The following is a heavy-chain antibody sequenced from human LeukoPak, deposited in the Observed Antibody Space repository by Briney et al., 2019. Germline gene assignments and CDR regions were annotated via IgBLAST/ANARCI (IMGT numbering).Heavy chain of an antibody. CDR3: ARRHHFGFLDS. V-gene: IGHV3-7*04. CDR2: IKQDGSEK. J-gene: IGHJ4*02. Sequence: GGSLRLSCAASGVMFPSYWMTWVRQAPGKGLEWVANIKQDGSEKYYVDSVKGRCTISRDNAKNSVYLQMNSLRAEDTAVYYCARRHHFGFLDSWGQGTLVTVSS. CDR1: GVMFPSYW. D-gene: IGHD3-10*01.